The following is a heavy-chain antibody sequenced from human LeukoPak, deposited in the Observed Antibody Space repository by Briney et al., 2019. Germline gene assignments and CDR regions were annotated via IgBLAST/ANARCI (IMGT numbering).Heavy chain of an antibody. J-gene: IGHJ6*03. Sequence: SETLSLTCTVSGGSISSYYWSWIRQPPGKGLEWIGYIYYSGSTNYNPSLKSRVTISVDTSKNQFSLKLSSVTAADTAVYYCARGAVYYYYMDVWGKGTTVTVSS. D-gene: IGHD6-19*01. CDR1: GGSISSYY. V-gene: IGHV4-59*01. CDR2: IYYSGST. CDR3: ARGAVYYYYMDV.